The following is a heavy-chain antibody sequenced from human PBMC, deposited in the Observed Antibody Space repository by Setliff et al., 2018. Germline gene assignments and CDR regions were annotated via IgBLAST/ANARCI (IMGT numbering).Heavy chain of an antibody. V-gene: IGHV1-18*01. J-gene: IGHJ3*02. D-gene: IGHD5-18*01. Sequence: ASVKVSCKASGYTFSTYGLHWVRQAPGQGPEWMGMIITNTGKTSYAQKFQGRVTIITDESTSTAYMELSSLRSEDTAMYYCAREGYNYGYLFDIWGQGTMVTVSS. CDR1: GYTFSTYG. CDR2: IITNTGKT. CDR3: AREGYNYGYLFDI.